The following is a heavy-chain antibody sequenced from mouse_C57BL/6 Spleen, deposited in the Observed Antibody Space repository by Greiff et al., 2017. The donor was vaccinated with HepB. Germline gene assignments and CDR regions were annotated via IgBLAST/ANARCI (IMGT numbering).Heavy chain of an antibody. CDR3: TTGTGYFDV. CDR2: IRLKSDNYAT. J-gene: IGHJ1*03. CDR1: GFTFSNYW. V-gene: IGHV6-3*01. Sequence: EVMLVESGGGLVQPGGSMKLSCVASGFTFSNYWMNWVRQSPEKGLEWVAQIRLKSDNYATHYAESLKGRFTISRDDSKSSVYLQMNNLRAEDTGIYYCTTGTGYFDVWGTGTTVTVSS. D-gene: IGHD4-1*01.